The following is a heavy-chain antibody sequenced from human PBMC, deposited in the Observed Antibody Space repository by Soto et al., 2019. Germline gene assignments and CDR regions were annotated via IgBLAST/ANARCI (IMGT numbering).Heavy chain of an antibody. V-gene: IGHV4-34*01. CDR1: GGSFSGYY. CDR3: AREGYSYGPYYYYYYGMDV. Sequence: SETLSLTCAVYGGSFSGYYWIWIRQPPGKGLEWIGEINHSGSTNYNPSLKSRVTISVDTSKNQFSLKLSSVTAADTAVYYCAREGYSYGPYYYYYYGMDVWGQGTTVTVSS. CDR2: INHSGST. J-gene: IGHJ6*02. D-gene: IGHD5-18*01.